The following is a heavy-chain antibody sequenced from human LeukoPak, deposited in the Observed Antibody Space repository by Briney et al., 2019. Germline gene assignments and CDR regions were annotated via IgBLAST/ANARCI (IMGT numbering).Heavy chain of an antibody. CDR2: IYSRVT. CDR3: ARDSGTTGEVKFDP. Sequence: SETLSLTCTVSGGSISNYYLSWIRQPAGKGLEWIGRIYSRVTTYNPSLKSRVTMSADTSTNHVSLTLNSVTAADTAVYSCARDSGTTGEVKFDPWGQGTLVTVSS. D-gene: IGHD3-10*01. CDR1: GGSISNYY. V-gene: IGHV4-4*07. J-gene: IGHJ5*02.